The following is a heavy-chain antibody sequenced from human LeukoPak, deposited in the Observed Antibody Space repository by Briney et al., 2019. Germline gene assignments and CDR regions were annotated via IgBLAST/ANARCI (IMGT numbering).Heavy chain of an antibody. CDR1: GFTFSSYA. J-gene: IGHJ4*02. D-gene: IGHD4-23*01. Sequence: GGSLRLSCAASGFTFSSYAMHWVRQAPGKGLEYVSAISGIGGSTYYANSVKGRFTISRDNSKNTLYLQMGSLRAEDMAVYYCLVTPISVADWGQGTLVTVSS. V-gene: IGHV3-64*01. CDR3: LVTPISVAD. CDR2: ISGIGGST.